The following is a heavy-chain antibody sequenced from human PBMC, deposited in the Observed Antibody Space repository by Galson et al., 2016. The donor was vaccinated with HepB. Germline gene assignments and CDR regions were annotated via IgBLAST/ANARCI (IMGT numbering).Heavy chain of an antibody. CDR1: GFAFSNYW. CDR3: ARGLNHQYYFDY. J-gene: IGHJ4*02. D-gene: IGHD1-14*01. V-gene: IGHV3-74*01. Sequence: SLRLSCAASGFAFSNYWMHWVRQVPGKGLLWVSRINGAGSSTNYADSVKGRFTISRDNSKNTLYLQMNSLRAEDTAVYYCARGLNHQYYFDYWGQGTLVTVSS. CDR2: INGAGSST.